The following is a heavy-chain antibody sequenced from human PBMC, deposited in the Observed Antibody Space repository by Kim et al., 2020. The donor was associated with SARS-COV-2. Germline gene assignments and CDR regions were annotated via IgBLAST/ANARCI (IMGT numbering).Heavy chain of an antibody. V-gene: IGHV1-69*13. J-gene: IGHJ5*02. CDR3: ARRAPCGSSTSCYGDNWFDP. CDR2: IIPIFGTA. Sequence: SVKVSCKASGGTFSSYAISWVRQAPGQGLEWMGGIIPIFGTANYAQKFQGRVTITADESTSTAYMELSSLRSEDTAVYYCARRAPCGSSTSCYGDNWFDPWGQGTLVTVSS. CDR1: GGTFSSYA. D-gene: IGHD2-2*01.